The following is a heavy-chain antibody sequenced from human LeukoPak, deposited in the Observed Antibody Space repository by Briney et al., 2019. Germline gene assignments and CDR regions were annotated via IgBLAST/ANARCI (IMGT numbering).Heavy chain of an antibody. CDR3: ARDAEGRRYSPQDY. D-gene: IGHD5-18*01. Sequence: GGSLRLSCAASGFTFSSYWMSWVRQAPGKGLQWVANIKLDGSENYYVDSVRGRFTISRDNAKNSLFLQMSSLRAEDTAVNYCARDAEGRRYSPQDYWGQGTLVTVSS. J-gene: IGHJ4*02. V-gene: IGHV3-7*01. CDR1: GFTFSSYW. CDR2: IKLDGSEN.